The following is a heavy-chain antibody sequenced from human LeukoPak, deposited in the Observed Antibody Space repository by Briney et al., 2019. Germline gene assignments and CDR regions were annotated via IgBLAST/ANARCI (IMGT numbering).Heavy chain of an antibody. CDR3: ARRSGSYYEDYYYYYMDV. CDR1: GFTFSSYE. Sequence: GGSLTLSRSASGFTFSSYEMNWVRQAPGKGREWVSYISSSCITIYDADTVKGRFTISRDNAKNSLYLQMNSLRAEDTAVYYCARRSGSYYEDYYYYYMDVWGKGATVTVSS. CDR2: ISSSCITI. V-gene: IGHV3-48*03. D-gene: IGHD1-26*01. J-gene: IGHJ6*03.